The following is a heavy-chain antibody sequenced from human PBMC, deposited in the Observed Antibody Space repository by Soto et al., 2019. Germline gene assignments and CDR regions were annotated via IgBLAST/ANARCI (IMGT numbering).Heavy chain of an antibody. CDR3: ARGHIVVVTAIRLDYYYGMDV. CDR2: INPSGGST. Sequence: GGSVKVSFKESGYPFTSYYMHWVRQAPGQGLEWVGIINPSGGSTSYAHKFQGRVTMTRDTSTSTVYMELSSLRSEDTAVYYCARGHIVVVTAIRLDYYYGMDVWGQGTTVTVSS. D-gene: IGHD2-21*02. V-gene: IGHV1-46*01. J-gene: IGHJ6*01. CDR1: GYPFTSYY.